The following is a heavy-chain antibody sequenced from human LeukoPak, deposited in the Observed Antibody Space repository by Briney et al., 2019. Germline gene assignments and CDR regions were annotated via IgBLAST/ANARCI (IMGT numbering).Heavy chain of an antibody. J-gene: IGHJ5*02. CDR1: GFSVSNHY. CDR3: ARDGAGIESWVELDP. CDR2: IWADGTT. Sequence: PGGSLRLSCAAFGFSVSNHYRAWVRQAPGRRLERVSFIWADGTTFYTDSVRGRFTVSRDQFKNPLYLQMSSLRPDDTALYYCARDGAGIESWVELDPWGQGTQVTVSA. D-gene: IGHD5-24*01. V-gene: IGHV3-66*02.